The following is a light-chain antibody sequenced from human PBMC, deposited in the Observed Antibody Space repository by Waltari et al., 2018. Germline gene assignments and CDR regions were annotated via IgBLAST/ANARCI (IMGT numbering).Light chain of an antibody. V-gene: IGKV1-12*01. CDR1: QGISSW. J-gene: IGKJ1*01. CDR2: AAS. CDR3: QQGYNTPWT. Sequence: DIQMTQSPSSLSASVGDKVTITCRASQGISSWLAWYQQKPGKAPKLLIYAASSLQGGVPSRFSGSGSGTDYTLTISSLQPEDFATYYCQQGYNTPWTFGQGTKVEIK.